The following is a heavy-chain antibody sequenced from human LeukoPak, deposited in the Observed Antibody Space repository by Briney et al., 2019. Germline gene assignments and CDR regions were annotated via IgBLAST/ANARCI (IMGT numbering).Heavy chain of an antibody. V-gene: IGHV3-15*01. CDR2: IKSKNDGETT. D-gene: IGHD3-10*01. CDR1: GLTFNNAW. J-gene: IGHJ4*02. Sequence: PGGSLRLSCAVSGLTFNNAWMSWVRQAPGKGLEWVGRIKSKNDGETTDYAAPVKGRFTISRDDSKNTLYLQMNSLRTEDTAVYYCATHLPAPGESTDYWGQGTLVTVSS. CDR3: ATHLPAPGESTDY.